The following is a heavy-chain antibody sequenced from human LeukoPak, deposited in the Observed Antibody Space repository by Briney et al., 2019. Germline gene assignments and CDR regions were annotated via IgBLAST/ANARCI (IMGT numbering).Heavy chain of an antibody. V-gene: IGHV4-39*01. D-gene: IGHD7-27*01. J-gene: IGHJ4*02. CDR3: ASPTGDPFDY. CDR2: IYYSGST. Sequence: SETLSLTCTVSGGSISSSSYYWGWIRQPPGKGLEWIGSIYYSGSTYYNPSLKSRVTISVDTSKNQFSLKLSSVTAADTAVYYCASPTGDPFDYWGQGTLVTVSS. CDR1: GGSISSSSYY.